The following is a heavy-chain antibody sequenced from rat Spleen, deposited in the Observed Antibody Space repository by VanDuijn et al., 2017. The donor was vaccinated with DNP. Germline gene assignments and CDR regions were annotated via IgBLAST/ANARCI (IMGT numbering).Heavy chain of an antibody. CDR2: VNSAGTT. J-gene: IGHJ2*01. V-gene: IGHV3-3*01. CDR1: GYSITSCCR. Sequence: EVQLQESGPGLVEPSQSLSLTCSVTGYSITSCCRWTWIRKFPGHKLEWMGSVNSAGTTNYNPSLKSRISITRYTSKNQFFLQVNSVTTEDTATYYCARWSDYFDYWGQGVMVTVSS. CDR3: ARWSDYFDY. D-gene: IGHD4-2*01.